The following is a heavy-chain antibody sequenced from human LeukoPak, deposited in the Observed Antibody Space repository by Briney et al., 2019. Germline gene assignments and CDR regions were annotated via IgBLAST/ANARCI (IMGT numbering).Heavy chain of an antibody. Sequence: SETLSLTCTVSGGSISSSSYYWGWIRQPPGKGLEWIGSIYYSGSTYYNPSLKSRVTISVDTSKNQFSLKLSSVTAADTAVYYCARGRGGNQYDILTGYYPHYYYYYGMDVWGQGTTVTVSS. J-gene: IGHJ6*02. CDR1: GGSISSSSYY. CDR3: ARGRGGNQYDILTGYYPHYYYYYGMDV. V-gene: IGHV4-39*07. D-gene: IGHD3-9*01. CDR2: IYYSGST.